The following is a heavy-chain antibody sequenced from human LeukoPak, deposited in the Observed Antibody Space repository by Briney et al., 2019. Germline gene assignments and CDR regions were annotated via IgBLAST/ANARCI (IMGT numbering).Heavy chain of an antibody. D-gene: IGHD1-26*01. CDR2: MHYTGCV. Sequence: SETLSLTCSVSGGSITRTTYHWGWIRQPPGKGREWIGSMHYTGCVNYNPFLKSRVTISVDTSKNQFSLKLSSVTAADPAVYYCARDQGGSYYEVGGRRFGPWGQGTLVTVSS. CDR3: ARDQGGSYYEVGGRRFGP. J-gene: IGHJ5*02. CDR1: GGSITRTTYH. V-gene: IGHV4-39*07.